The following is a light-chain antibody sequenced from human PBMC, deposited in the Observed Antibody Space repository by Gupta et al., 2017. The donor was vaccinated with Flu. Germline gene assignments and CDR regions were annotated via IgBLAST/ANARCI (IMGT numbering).Light chain of an antibody. CDR1: SYNIEVGYD. CDR2: VNS. V-gene: IGLV1-40*01. J-gene: IGLJ2*01. CDR3: QSYDNSRSGSVV. Sequence: TISCTGSSYNIEVGYDVHCYQQLPGTATNLLIYVNSNRHSGDPQRFSSSNSGTSASTATTVLQAEEEADDYYQSYDNSRSGSVVFGGGTKLTVL.